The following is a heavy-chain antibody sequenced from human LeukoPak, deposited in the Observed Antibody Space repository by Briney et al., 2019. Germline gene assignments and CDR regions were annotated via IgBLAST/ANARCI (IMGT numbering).Heavy chain of an antibody. J-gene: IGHJ5*02. CDR2: FDPEDGET. D-gene: IGHD1-26*01. Sequence: ASVKVSCKVSGYTLTELSMHWVRQAPGKGLEWMGGFDPEDGETIYAQKFQGRVTMTEDTSTDTAYMELSSLRSEDTAVYYCAAIVGGSNWFDPWGQGTLVTVPS. CDR3: AAIVGGSNWFDP. V-gene: IGHV1-24*01. CDR1: GYTLTELS.